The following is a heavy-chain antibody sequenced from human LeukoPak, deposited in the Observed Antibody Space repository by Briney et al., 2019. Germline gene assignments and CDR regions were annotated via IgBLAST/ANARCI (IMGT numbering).Heavy chain of an antibody. Sequence: GASLRLSCAASGFTFSSYAMRWVRQAPRKGLDGVSAVNGSGGRTYYADSVKGRFTISRANSKNTLYLQMNSLRAEYPAVYFWAKGVGATYDYYYGMDVWGQGPTAT. J-gene: IGHJ6*02. D-gene: IGHD1-26*01. CDR1: GFTFSSYA. CDR3: AKGVGATYDYYYGMDV. CDR2: VNGSGGRT. V-gene: IGHV3-23*01.